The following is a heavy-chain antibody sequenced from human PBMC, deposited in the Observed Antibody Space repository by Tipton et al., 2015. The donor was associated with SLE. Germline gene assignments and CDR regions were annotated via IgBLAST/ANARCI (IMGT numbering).Heavy chain of an antibody. V-gene: IGHV4-61*01. D-gene: IGHD6-19*01. Sequence: LRLSCAVSGYSISSGYYWSWIRQPPGKGLEWIGYIYYSGSTNYNPSLKSRVTISVDTSRNQFSLKLSSMTAADTAVYYCARDSGIAVADWGQGTLVTVSS. J-gene: IGHJ4*02. CDR2: IYYSGST. CDR1: GYSISSGYY. CDR3: ARDSGIAVAD.